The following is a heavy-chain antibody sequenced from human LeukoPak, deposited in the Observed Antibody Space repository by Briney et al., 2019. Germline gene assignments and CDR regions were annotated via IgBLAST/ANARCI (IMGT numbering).Heavy chain of an antibody. CDR3: AIQIASRSPVFPKRGMDV. Sequence: GGSLRLSCAASGFTFTISGMHWVRQAPGEGLEWVAFIGRDGSTKYYADSVKGRFTISGDSSYHTAFLQMNSLRGDDTAVYYCAIQIASRSPVFPKRGMDVWGQGTTVTVSS. J-gene: IGHJ6*02. D-gene: IGHD2-21*01. CDR1: GFTFTISG. CDR2: IGRDGSTK. V-gene: IGHV3-30*02.